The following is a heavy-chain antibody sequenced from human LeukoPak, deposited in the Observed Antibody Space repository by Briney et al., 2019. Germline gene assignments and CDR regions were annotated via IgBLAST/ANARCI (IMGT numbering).Heavy chain of an antibody. J-gene: IGHJ4*02. CDR2: IYSGGST. CDR1: GFTVSSNY. Sequence: GGSLRLSRAASGFTVSSNYMSWVRQAPGKGLEWVSVIYSGGSTYYADSVKGRFTISRDNSKNTLYLQMNSLRAEDTAVYYCARDHDGSGFDYWGQGTLVTVSS. V-gene: IGHV3-53*01. CDR3: ARDHDGSGFDY. D-gene: IGHD3-10*01.